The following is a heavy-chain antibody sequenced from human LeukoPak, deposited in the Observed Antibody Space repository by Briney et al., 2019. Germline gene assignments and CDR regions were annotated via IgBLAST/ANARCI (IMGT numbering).Heavy chain of an antibody. V-gene: IGHV4-4*07. J-gene: IGHJ4*02. Sequence: PSXXXXLTCTVSGFSINPYYWTWIRQPAGKGLEWIGQSIPSSGSINYNPSLKSPVTMSVDTSKNQLSLEMTSVTAADTAVYYCMKDGPSWGLLWGLGTLVTVSS. CDR3: MKDGPSWGLL. CDR2: SIPSSGSI. CDR1: GFSINPYY. D-gene: IGHD3-16*01.